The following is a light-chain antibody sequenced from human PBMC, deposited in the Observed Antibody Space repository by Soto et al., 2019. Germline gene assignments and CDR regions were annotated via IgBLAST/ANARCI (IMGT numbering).Light chain of an antibody. CDR2: AAS. CDR1: QGLSSD. Sequence: DIQLTQSPSFLSASVGDRVTITCRASQGLSSDLAWYQQKPGKAPKLMIYAASTLQSGVPSRFSGSGSGTEFTLTISSLQPEDFATYYWQQLHSYPITFGQGTRLEIK. J-gene: IGKJ5*01. V-gene: IGKV1-9*01. CDR3: QQLHSYPIT.